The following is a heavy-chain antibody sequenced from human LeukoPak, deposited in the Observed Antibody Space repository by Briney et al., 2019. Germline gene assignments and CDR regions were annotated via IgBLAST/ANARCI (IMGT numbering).Heavy chain of an antibody. CDR2: IYTSGST. CDR1: GGSFSTYY. V-gene: IGHV4-4*07. D-gene: IGHD6-19*01. CDR3: ARDSALGSGWRTDAFDI. J-gene: IGHJ3*02. Sequence: PSETLSLTCTVSGGSFSTYYWSWIRQPAGKGLEWIGRIYTSGSTNYIPSLKSRVTMSVDTSKNQFSLKLSSVTAADTAIYYCARDSALGSGWRTDAFDIWGQGRMVTVSS.